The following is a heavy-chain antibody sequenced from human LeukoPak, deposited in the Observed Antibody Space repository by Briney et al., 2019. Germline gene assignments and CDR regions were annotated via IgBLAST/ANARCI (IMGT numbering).Heavy chain of an antibody. J-gene: IGHJ5*02. CDR3: ARDFYYGSGSSNWLDP. CDR1: GYTFTGYY. D-gene: IGHD3-10*01. Sequence: ASVKVSCKASGYTFTGYYMHWVRQAPGQGLEWMGWINPNSGGTNYAQKFQGRVTMTRDTSISTAYMELSRLRSDDTAVYYCARDFYYGSGSSNWLDPWGQGTLVTVSS. V-gene: IGHV1-2*02. CDR2: INPNSGGT.